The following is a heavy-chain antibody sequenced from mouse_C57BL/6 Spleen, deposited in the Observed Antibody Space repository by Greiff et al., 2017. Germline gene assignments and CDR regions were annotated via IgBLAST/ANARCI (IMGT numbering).Heavy chain of an antibody. CDR3: ARGVTDSNFDY. CDR1: GYAFSSSW. CDR2: IYPGDGDT. J-gene: IGHJ2*01. D-gene: IGHD2-3*01. V-gene: IGHV1-82*01. Sequence: VTLQESGPELVKPGASVTISCKASGYAFSSSWMNWVKQRPGKGLEWIGRIYPGDGDTNYNGKFKGKDTLTADKSSSTAYMQLSSLTSEDSAVYFCARGVTDSNFDYWGQGTTLTVSS.